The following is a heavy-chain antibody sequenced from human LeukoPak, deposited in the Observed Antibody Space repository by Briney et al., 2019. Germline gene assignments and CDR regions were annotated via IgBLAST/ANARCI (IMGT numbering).Heavy chain of an antibody. V-gene: IGHV4-61*02. J-gene: IGHJ4*02. CDR3: ARILRYPSYDFDN. Sequence: SETLSLTCTVSGGSISSGSYYWSWIRQPAGKGLEWIGRIYTSGSTNYNPSFKSRVTISVDTSKNQFSLKLSSVTAADTAVYYCARILRYPSYDFDNWGQGTLVTVSS. D-gene: IGHD1-26*01. CDR1: GGSISSGSYY. CDR2: IYTSGST.